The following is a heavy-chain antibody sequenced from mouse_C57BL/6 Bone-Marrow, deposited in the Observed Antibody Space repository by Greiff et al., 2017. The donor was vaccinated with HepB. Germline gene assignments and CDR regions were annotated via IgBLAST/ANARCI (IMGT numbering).Heavy chain of an antibody. CDR3: ARSPYGSPAWFAY. CDR1: GFTFTDYY. J-gene: IGHJ3*01. V-gene: IGHV7-3*01. CDR2: IRNKANGYTT. D-gene: IGHD1-1*01. Sequence: EVKVEESAGGLVQPGGSLSLTCAASGFTFTDYYMSWVRQPPGKALEWLGFIRNKANGYTTEYSASVKGRFTISRDNSQSILYLQMNALRAEDSATYYCARSPYGSPAWFAYWGQGTLVTVSA.